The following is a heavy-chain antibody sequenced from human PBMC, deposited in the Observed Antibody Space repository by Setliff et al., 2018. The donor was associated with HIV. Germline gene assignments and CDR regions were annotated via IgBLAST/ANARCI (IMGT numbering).Heavy chain of an antibody. J-gene: IGHJ5*02. CDR1: GYSFTRNF. D-gene: IGHD6-19*01. Sequence: GASVKVSCKASGYSFTRNFVHWVRQAPGQRLEWMGWINAGNGNTKYSQKFQGRVTISRDTSASTVYMELNSLRSEDTAIYYCARGIGSVWHNWFDPWGQGTLVTVSS. V-gene: IGHV1-3*01. CDR3: ARGIGSVWHNWFDP. CDR2: INAGNGNT.